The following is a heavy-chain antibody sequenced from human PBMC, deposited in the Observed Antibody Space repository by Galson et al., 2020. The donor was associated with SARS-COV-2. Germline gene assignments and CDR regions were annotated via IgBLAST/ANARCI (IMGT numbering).Heavy chain of an antibody. Sequence: GESLKISCAASGFTFSDYWMHWVRQAPGKGLVWVSRININGGATTYADSVKGRFTISRDNAKNTLYLQMNSLRAEDTAVYYCARNPSGTYYYLDFWGQGTLVTVSS. CDR2: ININGGAT. V-gene: IGHV3-74*03. D-gene: IGHD1-26*01. J-gene: IGHJ4*02. CDR1: GFTFSDYW. CDR3: ARNPSGTYYYLDF.